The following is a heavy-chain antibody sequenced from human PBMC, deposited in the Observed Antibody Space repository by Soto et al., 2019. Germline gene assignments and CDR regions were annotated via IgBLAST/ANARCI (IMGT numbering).Heavy chain of an antibody. CDR2: IYDRGTT. V-gene: IGHV4-31*03. Sequence: QVQLQESGPGLVKPSQTLSLTCTVSGGSVSSGGYYWSWIRQNLGKGLEWIGCIYDRGTTFYRPSLKSRVTISLDTSKNQFYLKLSSVTAADTAVYYCARGDFWRTYDSWGQGTLGTVSS. CDR3: ARGDFWRTYDS. J-gene: IGHJ4*02. CDR1: GGSVSSGGYY. D-gene: IGHD3-3*01.